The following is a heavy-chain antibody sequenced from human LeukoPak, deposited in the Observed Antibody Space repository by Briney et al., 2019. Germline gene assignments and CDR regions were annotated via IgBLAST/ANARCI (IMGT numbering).Heavy chain of an antibody. D-gene: IGHD3-10*01. CDR2: IASKTDGGAT. V-gene: IGHV3-15*07. CDR3: TTGIRGD. Sequence: GGSLRLSCSASGLTVTNAWMNWVRQAPGEGLDWVGRIASKTDGGATDYAAPVKGRFTISRDDSKNTLNLQMNSLKTEGTAVYYCTTGIRGDWGQGTLVTVSS. J-gene: IGHJ4*02. CDR1: GLTVTNAW.